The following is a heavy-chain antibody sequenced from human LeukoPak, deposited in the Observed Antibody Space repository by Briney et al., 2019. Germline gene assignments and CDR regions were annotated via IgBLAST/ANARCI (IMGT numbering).Heavy chain of an antibody. V-gene: IGHV3-9*01. CDR2: ISWNSGSI. J-gene: IGHJ5*02. D-gene: IGHD2-2*01. CDR3: ASSKLNP. CDR1: GFTFDDYT. Sequence: PGRSLRLSCAASGFTFDDYTMHWVRQAPGKGLEWVSGISWNSGSIGYADSVKGRFTISRDNAKNSLYLQMNSLRAEDTAVYYCASSKLNPWGQGTPVTVSS.